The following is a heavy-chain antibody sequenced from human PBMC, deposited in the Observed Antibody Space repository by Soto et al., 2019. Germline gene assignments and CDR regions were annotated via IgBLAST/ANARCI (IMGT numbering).Heavy chain of an antibody. V-gene: IGHV3-74*01. CDR3: ARGDCVGGTCYSLAGSFYYYIDV. Sequence: EVQLVESGGGLVQPGGSLRLSCAASGFTFSNYWMYWVRQAPGEGLVWVSRINSDGSVSSYADSVKGRLTISRDNVKNTLYLQMDSLRAEDTAVDYCARGDCVGGTCYSLAGSFYYYIDVWGKGTTFTGFS. CDR1: GFTFSNYW. D-gene: IGHD2-15*01. J-gene: IGHJ6*03. CDR2: INSDGSVS.